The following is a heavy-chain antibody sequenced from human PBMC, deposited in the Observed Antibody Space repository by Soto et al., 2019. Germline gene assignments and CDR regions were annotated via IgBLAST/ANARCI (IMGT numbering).Heavy chain of an antibody. J-gene: IGHJ6*02. V-gene: IGHV1-69*01. CDR1: GGTFSSHA. CDR3: ARDSGGTTVAFGMDV. D-gene: IGHD4-17*01. Sequence: QVQLVQSGAEVKKPGSSVKVSCKASGGTFSSHAISWVRQAPGQGLEGMGGILPIFGTANYAQKFQGRVAITADESTSTAYLELSSLRSEDTAVYYCARDSGGTTVAFGMDVWGQGTTVTVSS. CDR2: ILPIFGTA.